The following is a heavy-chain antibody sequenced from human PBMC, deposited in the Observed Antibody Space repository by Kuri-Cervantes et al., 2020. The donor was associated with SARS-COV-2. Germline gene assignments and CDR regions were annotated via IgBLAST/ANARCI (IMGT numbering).Heavy chain of an antibody. V-gene: IGHV3-7*01. Sequence: GESLKISCAASGFTFSSYWMSWVRQAPGKGLEWVANIKQDGSEKYYVDSVKGRFTISRDNAKNSLYLQMNSLRAEDTAVYYCAKDMYYDSCGFYDAFDIWGQGTMVTVSS. CDR3: AKDMYYDSCGFYDAFDI. J-gene: IGHJ3*02. CDR1: GFTFSSYW. CDR2: IKQDGSEK. D-gene: IGHD3-22*01.